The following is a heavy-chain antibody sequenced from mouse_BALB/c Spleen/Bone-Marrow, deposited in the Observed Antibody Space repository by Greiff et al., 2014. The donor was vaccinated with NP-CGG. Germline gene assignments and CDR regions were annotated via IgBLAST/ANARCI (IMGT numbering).Heavy chain of an antibody. D-gene: IGHD2-2*01. CDR2: IDTSDSYT. V-gene: IGHV1-69*01. J-gene: IGHJ4*01. CDR1: GYTFTDNW. CDR3: ARGGHGFSLDY. Sequence: QVQLQQSGAELGMPGASVKMSCKVSGYTFTDNWIYWVKQRPGQGLEWIGAIDTSDSYTNYNQKFMGKASLTVDASSSTAYMQVSSLTSDDSAVYYCARGGHGFSLDYWGQGTSVTVSS.